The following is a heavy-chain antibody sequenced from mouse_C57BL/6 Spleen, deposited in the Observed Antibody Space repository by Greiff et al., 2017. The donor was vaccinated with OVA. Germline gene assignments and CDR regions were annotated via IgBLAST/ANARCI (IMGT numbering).Heavy chain of an antibody. Sequence: EVLLVESGGGLVKPGGSLKLSCAASGFTFSDYGMHWVRQAPEKGLEWVAYISSGRSTIYYADTVKGRSTMSRDTAKNTLFLQMTSLRSEDTAMYYCARGGDYYGPYYYAMDYWGQGTSVTVSS. D-gene: IGHD1-1*01. J-gene: IGHJ4*01. CDR3: ARGGDYYGPYYYAMDY. CDR2: ISSGRSTI. CDR1: GFTFSDYG. V-gene: IGHV5-17*01.